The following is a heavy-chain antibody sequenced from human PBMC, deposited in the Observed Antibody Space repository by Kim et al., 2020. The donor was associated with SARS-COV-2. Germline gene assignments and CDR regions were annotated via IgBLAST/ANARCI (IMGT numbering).Heavy chain of an antibody. J-gene: IGHJ4*02. CDR3: ARDYKTGMIDY. V-gene: IGHV3-30*07. D-gene: IGHD3-10*01. CDR2: KK. Sequence: KKYYTDAVKGRFTISRDNSGDTLYLQMNGLRVEDTALYYCARDYKTGMIDYWGQGTLVTVSS.